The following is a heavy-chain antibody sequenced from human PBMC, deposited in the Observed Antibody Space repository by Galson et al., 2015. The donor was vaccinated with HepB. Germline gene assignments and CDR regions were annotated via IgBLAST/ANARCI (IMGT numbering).Heavy chain of an antibody. CDR1: GYTFTSYA. D-gene: IGHD3-10*01. Sequence: SVKVSCKASGYTFTSYAMHWVRQAPGQRLEWMGWINAGNGNTKYSQKFQGRVTITRDTSASTAYMELSSLRSGDTAVYYCARNGEGNAFDIWGQGTMVTVSS. J-gene: IGHJ3*02. CDR2: INAGNGNT. CDR3: ARNGEGNAFDI. V-gene: IGHV1-3*01.